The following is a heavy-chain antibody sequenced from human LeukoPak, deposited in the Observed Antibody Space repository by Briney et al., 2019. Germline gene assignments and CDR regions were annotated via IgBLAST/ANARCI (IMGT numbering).Heavy chain of an antibody. Sequence: GGSLRLSCAASGFTFSSYWMHWVRQAPGKGLVWVSRINSDGSSTGYADSVKGRFTISRDNTKNTLYLQMNSLSAEDTGMYYCATSRTFDYWGEGPLVTVSS. J-gene: IGHJ4*02. CDR2: INSDGSST. CDR1: GFTFSSYW. CDR3: ATSRTFDY. D-gene: IGHD1-1*01. V-gene: IGHV3-74*01.